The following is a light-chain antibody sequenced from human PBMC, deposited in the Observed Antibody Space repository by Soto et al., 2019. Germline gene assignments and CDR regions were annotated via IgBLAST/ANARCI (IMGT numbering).Light chain of an antibody. Sequence: DIQMTQSPSSVSASVGDRGTITCRASQGIINYLSWYQQKPVKAPKLLIYAASSLQSGVPSRFSGSGSGTDFTLTISSLQPEDFATYYCQQSYSTPSITFGQGTRLEIK. V-gene: IGKV1-39*01. J-gene: IGKJ5*01. CDR3: QQSYSTPSIT. CDR1: QGIINY. CDR2: AAS.